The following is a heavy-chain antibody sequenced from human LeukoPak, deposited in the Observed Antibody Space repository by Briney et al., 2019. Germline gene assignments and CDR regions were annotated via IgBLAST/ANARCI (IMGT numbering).Heavy chain of an antibody. Sequence: SETLSLTCTVSGGSISSSSYYWGWIRQPPGKGLEWIGSIYYSGSTYYNPSLKSRVTISVDTSKNQFSLKLSSVTAVDTAVYYCARHTSGSYYADWFDPWGQGTLVTVSS. D-gene: IGHD1-26*01. J-gene: IGHJ5*02. CDR2: IYYSGST. CDR3: ARHTSGSYYADWFDP. V-gene: IGHV4-39*01. CDR1: GGSISSSSYY.